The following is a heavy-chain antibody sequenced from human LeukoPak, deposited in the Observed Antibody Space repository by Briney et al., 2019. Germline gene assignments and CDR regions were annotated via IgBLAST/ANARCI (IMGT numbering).Heavy chain of an antibody. J-gene: IGHJ2*01. V-gene: IGHV3-33*01. Sequence: PGGSLRLSCAASGFTFSSYGMHWVRQAPGKGLEWVAVIWYDGSNKYYADSVKGRFTISRDNSKNTLYLQMNSLRAEDTAVYYCARGYYYDSSGYRYWYFDLWGRGTLVTVFS. CDR1: GFTFSSYG. CDR2: IWYDGSNK. D-gene: IGHD3-22*01. CDR3: ARGYYYDSSGYRYWYFDL.